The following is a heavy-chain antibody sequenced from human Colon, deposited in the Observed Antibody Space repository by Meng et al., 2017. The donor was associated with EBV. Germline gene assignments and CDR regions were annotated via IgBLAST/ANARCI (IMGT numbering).Heavy chain of an antibody. V-gene: IGHV4-4*02. CDR1: GGSLSSRNW. J-gene: IGHJ4*02. CDR2: IYHSGST. CDR3: ARVGAYCGGDCYHPR. Sequence: QGQLQESGPGLVKPLGTLSLTCAVSGGSLSSRNWWSWVRQPPGKGLEWIGEIYHSGSTNYNPSLKSRVTISVDESKNQFSLRLSSVTAADTAVYYCARVGAYCGGDCYHPRWGQGTLVTVSS. D-gene: IGHD2-21*02.